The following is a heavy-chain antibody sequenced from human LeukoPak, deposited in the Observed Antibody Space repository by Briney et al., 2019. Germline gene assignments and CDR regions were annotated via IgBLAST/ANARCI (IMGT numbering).Heavy chain of an antibody. D-gene: IGHD3-22*01. Sequence: GGSLRLSCAASGFTFSSYGMHLVRQAPGKGLEWVAVIWYDGSNKYYADSVKGRFTISRDNSKNTLYLQMNSLRAEDTAVYYCARASHDSSGYLLGYWGQGTLVTVSS. CDR1: GFTFSSYG. CDR2: IWYDGSNK. CDR3: ARASHDSSGYLLGY. V-gene: IGHV3-33*01. J-gene: IGHJ4*02.